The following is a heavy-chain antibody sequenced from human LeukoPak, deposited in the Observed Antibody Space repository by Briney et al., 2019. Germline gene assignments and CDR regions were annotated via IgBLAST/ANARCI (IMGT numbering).Heavy chain of an antibody. D-gene: IGHD2-8*01. CDR1: GFTFDYYW. V-gene: IGHV3-74*01. CDR3: ARDGVGCFDL. J-gene: IGHJ2*01. CDR2: IHSDGSST. Sequence: PGGSLRLSCAASGFTFDYYWMHWVRQTPGRGLVWVARIHSDGSSTTYADSVKGRFTISRDNAKNTVDLQMNGLRAEDSAVYYCARDGVGCFDLWGRGTVVTVSS.